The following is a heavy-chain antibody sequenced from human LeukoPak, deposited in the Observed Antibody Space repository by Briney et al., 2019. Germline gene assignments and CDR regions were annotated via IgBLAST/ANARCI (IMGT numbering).Heavy chain of an antibody. Sequence: ASVKVSCKASGYTFTKYGITWVRQAPGQGLEWMGWISPYNGNRNYAQKLQDRVTVTTDTSTSTAYMELRSLRSDDTAVYYCARGRGVYASSSTTFDYWGQGTLVTVSS. J-gene: IGHJ4*02. D-gene: IGHD6-6*01. CDR1: GYTFTKYG. V-gene: IGHV1-18*01. CDR2: ISPYNGNR. CDR3: ARGRGVYASSSTTFDY.